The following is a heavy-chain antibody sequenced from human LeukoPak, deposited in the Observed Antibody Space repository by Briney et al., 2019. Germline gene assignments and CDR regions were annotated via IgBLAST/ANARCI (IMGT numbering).Heavy chain of an antibody. CDR3: AKDPTHYRVWDYYETIGLSY. J-gene: IGHJ4*02. V-gene: IGHV3-30*02. CDR1: GFTFSSYC. CDR2: IRYDGSNK. Sequence: GGSLRLSCAASGFTFSSYCMHWVRQAPGKGLEWVTFIRYDGSNKYYADSVKGRFTISRDNSKNTLNLHMNSLRAEDTAVYYCAKDPTHYRVWDYYETIGLSYWGQGTLVTVSS. D-gene: IGHD3-22*01.